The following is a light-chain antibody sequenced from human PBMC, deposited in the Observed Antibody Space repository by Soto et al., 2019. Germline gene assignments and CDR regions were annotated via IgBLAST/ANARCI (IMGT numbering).Light chain of an antibody. CDR1: QSISSG. J-gene: IGKJ1*01. Sequence: DIQMTQSPSTLSASVGDRVTITCRASQSISSGLAWYQQKPGKAPKLLIYDASSLESGVPSRVSGSGSGTEFTLTISHLQPDDFATYYCQQYNSYWTFGQGTKVEIK. V-gene: IGKV1-5*01. CDR3: QQYNSYWT. CDR2: DAS.